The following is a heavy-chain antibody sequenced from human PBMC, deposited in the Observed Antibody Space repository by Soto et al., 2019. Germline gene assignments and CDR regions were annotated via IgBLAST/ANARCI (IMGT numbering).Heavy chain of an antibody. V-gene: IGHV1-69*13. CDR2: IIPIFVTA. CDR1: GGTFSSYA. Sequence: SVKVSCKASGGTFSSYAISWVRQAPGQGLEWMGGIIPIFVTANYAQKFQGRVTITADESTSTAYMELSSLRSEDTAVYYCARSICSSSSMFDYPGQGTLVTVSS. D-gene: IGHD6-6*01. CDR3: ARSICSSSSMFDY. J-gene: IGHJ4*02.